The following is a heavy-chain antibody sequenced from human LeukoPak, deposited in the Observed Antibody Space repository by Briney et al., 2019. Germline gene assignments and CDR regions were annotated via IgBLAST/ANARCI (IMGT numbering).Heavy chain of an antibody. CDR2: ISSSSSYI. CDR1: GFTFSSYS. J-gene: IGHJ4*02. CDR3: AANYDILTGYYTN. Sequence: GGSLRLSCAASGFTFSSYSMNWVRQAPGKGLEWVSSISSSSSYIYYADSVKGRFTISRDNAKNSLYLQMNSLRAEDTAVYYCAANYDILTGYYTNWGQGTLVTVSS. V-gene: IGHV3-21*04. D-gene: IGHD3-9*01.